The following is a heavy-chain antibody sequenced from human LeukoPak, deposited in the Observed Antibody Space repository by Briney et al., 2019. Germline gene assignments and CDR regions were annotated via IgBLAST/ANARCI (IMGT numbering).Heavy chain of an antibody. CDR3: VRGGIRVSGIDAFDI. J-gene: IGHJ3*02. Sequence: GGSLRLSCAASGFTYSNYDMHWVRQGPGGGLEWVSAIGIADDTHYADSVKGRFTISRENARNSLYLQVNSLRDGDTAVYYCVRGGIRVSGIDAFDIWGQGTVVTVSS. D-gene: IGHD5/OR15-5a*01. V-gene: IGHV3-13*01. CDR2: IGIADDT. CDR1: GFTYSNYD.